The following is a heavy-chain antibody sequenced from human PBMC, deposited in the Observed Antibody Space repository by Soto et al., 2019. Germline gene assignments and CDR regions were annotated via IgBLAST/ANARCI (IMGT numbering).Heavy chain of an antibody. Sequence: QVQLQQWGAGLLKPSETLSLTCAVYGGSFSGYYWNWIRQPPGKGLEWIGEINHSGSTNYNPSLNSRVTLSVDTSKNQFSLKLSSVTAADTAVYYCARGWGRIFDSWGQGTLVTVSS. CDR1: GGSFSGYY. V-gene: IGHV4-34*01. CDR2: INHSGST. CDR3: ARGWGRIFDS. J-gene: IGHJ4*02. D-gene: IGHD7-27*01.